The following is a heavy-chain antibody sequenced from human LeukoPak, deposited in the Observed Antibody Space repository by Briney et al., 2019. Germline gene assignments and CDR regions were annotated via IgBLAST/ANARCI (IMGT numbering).Heavy chain of an antibody. CDR3: ARNRWELRTPHFDY. CDR2: ISYSGST. V-gene: IGHV4-59*01. D-gene: IGHD1-26*01. CDR1: GGSITSYY. J-gene: IGHJ4*02. Sequence: PSETLSLTCSVSGGSITSYYWGWIRQPLGKGLEWMGYISYSGSTIYNSSLKSRVTISLNRSKNHFSLTLSSVTAADTAVYFCARNRWELRTPHFDYWGQGSLVTVSS.